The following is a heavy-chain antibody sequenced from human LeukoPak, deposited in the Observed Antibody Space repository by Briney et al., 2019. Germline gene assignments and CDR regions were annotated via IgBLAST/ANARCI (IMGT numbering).Heavy chain of an antibody. Sequence: GGSLRLSCAASGFTFNNYAMHWVRQAPGEGLEWVAVISRDGTLQYYADSVKGRLTISRDNAKNSVSLQMNSLRVEDTAVYYCARSVEGSFDYWGQGTVVTVSS. CDR2: ISRDGTLQ. CDR1: GFTFNNYA. CDR3: ARSVEGSFDY. V-gene: IGHV3-30*04. D-gene: IGHD6-19*01. J-gene: IGHJ4*02.